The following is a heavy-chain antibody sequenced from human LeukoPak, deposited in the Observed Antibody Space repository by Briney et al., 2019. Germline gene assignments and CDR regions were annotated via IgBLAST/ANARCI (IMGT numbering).Heavy chain of an antibody. D-gene: IGHD3-10*01. CDR3: ARVVLAPYYYYYMDV. J-gene: IGHJ6*03. V-gene: IGHV4-34*01. Sequence: SETLSLTCAVYGGSFSGYYWSWIRQPPGKGLEWIGEINHSGSTNYNPSLKSRVTISVDTSKNQFSLKLSSVTAADTAVYYCARVVLAPYYYYYMDVWGKGTTVTVSS. CDR1: GGSFSGYY. CDR2: INHSGST.